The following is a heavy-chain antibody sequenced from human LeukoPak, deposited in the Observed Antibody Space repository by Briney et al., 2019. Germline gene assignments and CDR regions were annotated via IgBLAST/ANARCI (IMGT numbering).Heavy chain of an antibody. CDR3: ARRKMYGSGSYRGIDY. V-gene: IGHV4-34*01. CDR1: GGSFSGYY. D-gene: IGHD3-10*01. CDR2: INHSGST. Sequence: SSETLSLTCAVYGGSFSGYYWSWIRQPLGKGLEWIGEINHSGSTNYKPSRKSRVTISVDTSKNQFSLKLSSVTAADTAVYYCARRKMYGSGSYRGIDYWGQGTLVTVSS. J-gene: IGHJ4*02.